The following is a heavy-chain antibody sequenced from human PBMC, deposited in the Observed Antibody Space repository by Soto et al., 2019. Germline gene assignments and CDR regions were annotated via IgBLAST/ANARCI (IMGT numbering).Heavy chain of an antibody. J-gene: IGHJ4*02. CDR3: ARGVLYDFWSGYYPQYYFDY. D-gene: IGHD3-3*01. V-gene: IGHV3-66*01. Sequence: PGGSLRLSCAASGFTVSSNYMSWVRQAPGKGLEWVSVIYSGGSTYYADSVKGRFTISRDNSKNTLYLQMNSLRAEDTAVYYCARGVLYDFWSGYYPQYYFDYWGQGTLVTVSS. CDR2: IYSGGST. CDR1: GFTVSSNY.